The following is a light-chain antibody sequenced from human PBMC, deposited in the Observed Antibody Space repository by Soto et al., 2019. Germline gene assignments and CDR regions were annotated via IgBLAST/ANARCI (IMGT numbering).Light chain of an antibody. CDR2: GNS. CDR1: SSNIGAGYD. J-gene: IGLJ1*01. V-gene: IGLV1-40*01. Sequence: QSVLTQPPSVSGAPGQRVTISCTGSSSNIGAGYDVHWYQQLPGTAPKLLIYGNSNRPSGVPDRVSGSKSGTSASLSITGLQAEDEAEYYCQSYDSSLSGTYVFGTGTMLTVL. CDR3: QSYDSSLSGTYV.